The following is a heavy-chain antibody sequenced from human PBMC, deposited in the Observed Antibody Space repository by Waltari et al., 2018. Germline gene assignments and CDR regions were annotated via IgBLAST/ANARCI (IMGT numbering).Heavy chain of an antibody. J-gene: IGHJ3*02. V-gene: IGHV4-34*01. CDR3: ARDWGSSTIPGKYAFDI. CDR2: INHSGST. Sequence: QVQLQQWGAGLLKPSETLSLTCAVYGGAFSGYYWSWIRQPPGKGLEWIGEINHSGSTNYNPSLKSRVTISVDTSKNQFSLKLSSVTAADTAVYYCARDWGSSTIPGKYAFDIWGQGTMVTVSS. D-gene: IGHD2-2*01. CDR1: GGAFSGYY.